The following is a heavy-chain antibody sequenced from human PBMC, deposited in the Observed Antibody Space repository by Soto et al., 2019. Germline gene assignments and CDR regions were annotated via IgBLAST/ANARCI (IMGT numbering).Heavy chain of an antibody. CDR3: ARDITSTVVPYFDF. Sequence: QVQLVQSGAEVKKPGSSVKVSCKASGGTFSNYVVNWVRQAPGQGLEWMGRIIPISGAANYAQKLQGRVTITADKSTSTSYMQLSSLRSEDTAVYSCARDITSTVVPYFDFWGQGTLVTVSS. J-gene: IGHJ4*02. CDR2: IIPISGAA. D-gene: IGHD2-2*01. V-gene: IGHV1-69*06. CDR1: GGTFSNYV.